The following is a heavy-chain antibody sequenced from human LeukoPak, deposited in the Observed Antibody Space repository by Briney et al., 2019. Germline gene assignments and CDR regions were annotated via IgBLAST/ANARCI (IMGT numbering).Heavy chain of an antibody. CDR1: GFTFSSYS. J-gene: IGHJ3*02. Sequence: PGGSLRLSCAASGFTFSSYSMNWVRQAPGKGLEWVSSISSSSSYIYYADSVKGRFTISRDNAKNSLYLQMNSLRAEDTAVYYCARDQDGPAAILEDAFDIWGEGTMVTVSS. V-gene: IGHV3-21*01. CDR3: ARDQDGPAAILEDAFDI. CDR2: ISSSSSYI. D-gene: IGHD2-2*02.